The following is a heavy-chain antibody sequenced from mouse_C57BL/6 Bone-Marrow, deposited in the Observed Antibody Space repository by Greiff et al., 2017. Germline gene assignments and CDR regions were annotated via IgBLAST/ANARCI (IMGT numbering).Heavy chain of an antibody. CDR2: IRSKSNNYAT. D-gene: IGHD2-4*01. CDR3: VRHERLRRDWYFDV. Sequence: EVQVVESGGGLVQPKGSLKLSCAASGFSFNTYAMNWVRQAPGKGLEWVARIRSKSNNYATYYADSVKDRFTISRDDSESMLYLQMNNLKTEDTAMYYCVRHERLRRDWYFDVWGTGTTVTVSS. V-gene: IGHV10-1*01. CDR1: GFSFNTYA. J-gene: IGHJ1*03.